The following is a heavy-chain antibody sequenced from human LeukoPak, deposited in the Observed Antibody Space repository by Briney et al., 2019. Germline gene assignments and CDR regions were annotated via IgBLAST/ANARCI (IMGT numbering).Heavy chain of an antibody. CDR1: GFTLSSYG. J-gene: IGHJ4*02. CDR3: ANGDDSSGYYFDY. CDR2: ISYDGSNK. Sequence: GGSRRPSRAASGFTLSSYGMHWVRQATGQGLGWGGVISYDGSNKYYADSVKGRFTISRDNSKNTLYLQMNSLRAEDTAVYYCANGDDSSGYYFDYWGQGTLVTVSS. D-gene: IGHD3-22*01. V-gene: IGHV3-30*18.